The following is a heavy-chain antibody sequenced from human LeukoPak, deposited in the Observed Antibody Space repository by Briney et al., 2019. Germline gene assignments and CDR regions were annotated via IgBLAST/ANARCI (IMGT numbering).Heavy chain of an antibody. J-gene: IGHJ2*01. CDR2: IYPGDSDT. CDR3: ARTYCSGGSCYLGYWYFDL. D-gene: IGHD2-15*01. Sequence: GESLKISCKGSGYSFSIYWIGWVRQMPGKGLEWMGIIYPGDSDTRYRPSFQGQVTISADKSISTAYLQWTSLKASDTAMYYCARTYCSGGSCYLGYWYFDLWGRGTLVTVSS. CDR1: GYSFSIYW. V-gene: IGHV5-51*01.